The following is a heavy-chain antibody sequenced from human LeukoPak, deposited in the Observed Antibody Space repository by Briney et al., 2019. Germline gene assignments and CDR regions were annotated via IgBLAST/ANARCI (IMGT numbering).Heavy chain of an antibody. Sequence: SGGSLRLSCAASGFTFDDYAMRWVRQAPGKGLEWVSGISWNSGSIGYADSVKGRFPISRDTAKDSLYLQMNSLRAEDTAVYHCARVIAARPARRTDYYMDVWGKGTTVTVSS. CDR1: GFTFDDYA. CDR2: ISWNSGSI. D-gene: IGHD6-6*01. CDR3: ARVIAARPARRTDYYMDV. V-gene: IGHV3-9*01. J-gene: IGHJ6*03.